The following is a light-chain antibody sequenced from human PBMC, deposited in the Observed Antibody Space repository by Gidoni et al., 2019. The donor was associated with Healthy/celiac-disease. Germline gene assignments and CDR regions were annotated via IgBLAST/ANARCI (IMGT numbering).Light chain of an antibody. CDR2: WAS. V-gene: IGKV4-1*01. Sequence: DIVITQSPASLAVSLGERATINCKSSQSVLYSSNNKNYLAWYQQKPGQPPKLLIYWASTRESGVPDRFSGSGSGTDFTLTISSLQAEDVAVYYCQQYYSTPLTFXGXTKVEIK. CDR1: QSVLYSSNNKNY. CDR3: QQYYSTPLT. J-gene: IGKJ4*01.